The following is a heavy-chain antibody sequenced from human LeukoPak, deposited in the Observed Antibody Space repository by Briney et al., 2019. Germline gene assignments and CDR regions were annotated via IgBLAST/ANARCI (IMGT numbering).Heavy chain of an antibody. V-gene: IGHV1-69*04. CDR2: IIPILGIA. J-gene: IGHJ6*02. CDR3: ARSGTIKVTVTTHGMDV. CDR1: GGTFSSYA. D-gene: IGHD4-17*01. Sequence: GASVKVSCKASGGTFSSYAISWVRQAPGQGLEWMGRIIPILGIANYAQKFQGRVTITADKSTSTARMELSSLRSEDTAVYYCARSGTIKVTVTTHGMDVWGQGTTVTVSS.